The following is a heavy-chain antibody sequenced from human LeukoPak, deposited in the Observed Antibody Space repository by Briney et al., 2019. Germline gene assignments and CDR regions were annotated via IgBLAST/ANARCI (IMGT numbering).Heavy chain of an antibody. V-gene: IGHV4-59*01. CDR1: GGSISNYY. CDR3: ARVGGTNHYYYGMDV. Sequence: SETLSLTCTVSGGSISNYYWSWIRQSPGEGLEWIGYIYYSGSTNYNPSLKSRVTISVDTSKNQFSLKLSSVTAADTAVYYCARVGGTNHYYYGMDVWGQGTTVTVSS. J-gene: IGHJ6*02. CDR2: IYYSGST. D-gene: IGHD1-26*01.